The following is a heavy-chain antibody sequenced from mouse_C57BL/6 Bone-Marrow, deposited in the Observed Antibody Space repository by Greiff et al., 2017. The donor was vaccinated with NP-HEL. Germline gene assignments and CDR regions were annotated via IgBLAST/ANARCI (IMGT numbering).Heavy chain of an antibody. Sequence: EVKVEESGPGLVKPSQSLSLTCSVTGYSITSGYYWNWIRQFPGNKLEWMGYISYDGSNNYNPSLKNRISITRDTSKNQFFLKLNSVTTEDTATYYCARRRILLFYFDYWGQGTTLTVSS. D-gene: IGHD1-1*01. CDR1: GYSITSGYY. CDR2: ISYDGSN. CDR3: ARRRILLFYFDY. J-gene: IGHJ2*01. V-gene: IGHV3-6*01.